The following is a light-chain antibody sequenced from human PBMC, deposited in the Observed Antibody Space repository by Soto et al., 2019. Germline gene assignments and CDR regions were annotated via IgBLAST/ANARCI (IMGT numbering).Light chain of an antibody. CDR2: AAS. V-gene: IGKV1-39*01. CDR1: QSISNY. CDR3: QQSYSTPLT. J-gene: IGKJ4*01. Sequence: DIQMTQSPSSLSASVGDRVTITCRASQSISNYLNWYQRKPGQAPEFLIYAASSLQSGVPSRFSGCGSGTDFTLTISSLQPEDFATYYCQQSYSTPLTFGGVTKVEMK.